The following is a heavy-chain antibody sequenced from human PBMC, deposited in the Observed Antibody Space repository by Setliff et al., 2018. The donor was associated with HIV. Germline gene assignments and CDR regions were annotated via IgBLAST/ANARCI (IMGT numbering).Heavy chain of an antibody. V-gene: IGHV4-39*07. CDR3: ARGSFIGDYYYFDY. J-gene: IGHJ4*02. CDR2: VYYSGST. D-gene: IGHD3-10*01. CDR1: GGSTSSSSYY. Sequence: PSETLSLTCSVSGGSTSSSSYYWAWVRQPPGKGPEWIGSVYYSGSTNYNPSLKSRVTISVDTSKNQFSLKLSSVTAADTAVYYCARGSFIGDYYYFDYWGQGTLVTVSS.